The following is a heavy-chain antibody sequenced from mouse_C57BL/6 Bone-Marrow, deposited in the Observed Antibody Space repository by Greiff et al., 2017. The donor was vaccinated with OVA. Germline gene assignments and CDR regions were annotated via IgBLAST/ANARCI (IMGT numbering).Heavy chain of an antibody. V-gene: IGHV3-1*01. CDR3: ARDGLLRWFAY. D-gene: IGHD1-1*01. Sequence: EVKLLESGPGMVKPSQSLSLTCTVTGYSITSGYDWHWIRHFPGNKLEWMGYISYSGSTNSNPSLKSRISITHDTSKNHFFLKLNSVTTEDTATYYCARDGLLRWFAYWGQGTLVTVSA. J-gene: IGHJ3*01. CDR1: GYSITSGYD. CDR2: ISYSGST.